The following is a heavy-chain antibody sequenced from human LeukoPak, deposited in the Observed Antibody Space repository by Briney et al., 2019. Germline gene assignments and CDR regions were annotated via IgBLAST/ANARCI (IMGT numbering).Heavy chain of an antibody. J-gene: IGHJ4*02. Sequence: PSETLSLTCTVSGGSISSHYWSWIRQPPGKGLEWVGYIYYSGTTNYNPSLKSRVTISVDTSKNQFSLKLSSVTAADTAVYYCARGESGGSCYDYWGQGTLVTVSS. CDR3: ARGESGGSCYDY. D-gene: IGHD2-15*01. CDR2: IYYSGTT. V-gene: IGHV4-59*11. CDR1: GGSISSHY.